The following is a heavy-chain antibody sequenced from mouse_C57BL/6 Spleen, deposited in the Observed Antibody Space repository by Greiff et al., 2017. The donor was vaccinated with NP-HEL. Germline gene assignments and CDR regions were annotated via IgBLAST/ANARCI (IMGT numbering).Heavy chain of an antibody. D-gene: IGHD1-1*01. V-gene: IGHV1-80*01. Sequence: QVQLQQSGAELVKPGASVKISCKASGYAFSSYWMSWVKQRPGKGLEWIGQIYPGDGDPNYNGKFKGKATLTADKSSSTAYMQLSSLTSEDSAVYFCARSPYYGSSYWYFDVWGTGTTVTVSS. CDR3: ARSPYYGSSYWYFDV. CDR1: GYAFSSYW. CDR2: IYPGDGDP. J-gene: IGHJ1*03.